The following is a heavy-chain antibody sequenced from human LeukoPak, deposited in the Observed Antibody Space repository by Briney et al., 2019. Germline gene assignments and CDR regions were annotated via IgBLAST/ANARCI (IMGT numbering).Heavy chain of an antibody. CDR1: GYTFTGYY. D-gene: IGHD4-17*01. V-gene: IGHV1-2*02. CDR2: INPNSGGT. CDR3: ARDTAPDYGDNYYYYYYYMDV. J-gene: IGHJ6*03. Sequence: ASVKVSCKASGYTFTGYYMHWVRQAPGQGLEWMGWINPNSGGTNYAQKFQGRVTMTGDMSTSTVYMELSSLRSEDTAVYYCARDTAPDYGDNYYYYYYYMDVWGKGTTVTVSS.